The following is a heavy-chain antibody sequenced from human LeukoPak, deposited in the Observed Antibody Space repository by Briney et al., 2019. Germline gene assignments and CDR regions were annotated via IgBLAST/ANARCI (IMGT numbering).Heavy chain of an antibody. Sequence: TSETLSLTCTVSGGSISSYYWSWIRQPPGKGLEWIGYIYYSGSTNYNPSLKSRVTISVDTSKNQFSLKLSSMTAADTAVYYCARGNYYDSSGLNYWGQGTLVTVSS. CDR3: ARGNYYDSSGLNY. CDR2: IYYSGST. J-gene: IGHJ4*02. D-gene: IGHD3-22*01. CDR1: GGSISSYY. V-gene: IGHV4-59*01.